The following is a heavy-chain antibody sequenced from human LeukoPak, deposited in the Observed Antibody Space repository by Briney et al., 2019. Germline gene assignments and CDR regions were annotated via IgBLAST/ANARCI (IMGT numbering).Heavy chain of an antibody. CDR2: ISHTGSTM. CDR1: GFRFSSYS. J-gene: IGHJ4*02. Sequence: PGGSLRLSCAASGFRFSSYSMNWVRQAPGKGLEWVSYISHTGSTMSYADSVKGRFTISRDNARNSLHLQMNSLRAEDTAVYYCATSAGSYYKLAYWGQGTLVTVSS. V-gene: IGHV3-48*04. CDR3: ATSAGSYYKLAY. D-gene: IGHD3-10*01.